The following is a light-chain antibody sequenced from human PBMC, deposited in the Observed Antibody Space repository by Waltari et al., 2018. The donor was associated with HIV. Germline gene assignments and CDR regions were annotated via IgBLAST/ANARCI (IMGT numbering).Light chain of an antibody. J-gene: IGLJ3*02. V-gene: IGLV1-40*01. Sequence: QSVLTQPPSVSGAPGQRVTISCTGSSSNIGAGYDVHWYQQLPGTAPKLLIYGNSNRPSGVPDPCAGSKSGTSASLAITGLQAEDEADYYCQSYDSSLSGSVFGGGTKLTVL. CDR1: SSNIGAGYD. CDR3: QSYDSSLSGSV. CDR2: GNS.